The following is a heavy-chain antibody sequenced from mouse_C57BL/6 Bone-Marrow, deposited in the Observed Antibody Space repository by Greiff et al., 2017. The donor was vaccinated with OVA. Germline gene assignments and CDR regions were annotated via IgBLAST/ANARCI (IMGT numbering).Heavy chain of an antibody. D-gene: IGHD1-1*01. CDR3: ARPYGY. J-gene: IGHJ2*01. CDR2: INPYNGGT. V-gene: IGHV1-19*01. Sequence: EVKLVESGPVLVKPGASVKMSCKASGYTFTDYYMNWVKQSHGKSLEWIGVINPYNGGTSYNQKFKGKATLTVDKSSSTAYMELNSLTSEDSAVYYCARPYGYWGQGTTLTVSS. CDR1: GYTFTDYY.